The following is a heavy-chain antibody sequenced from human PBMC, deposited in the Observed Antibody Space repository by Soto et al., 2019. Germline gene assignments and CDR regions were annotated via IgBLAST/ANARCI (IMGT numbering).Heavy chain of an antibody. J-gene: IGHJ4*02. D-gene: IGHD2-21*02. Sequence: EVQLLESGGGLVQPGGSLRLSCAASGFTFSSYAMTWVRQAPGKGLEWVSGISGSGGSTDYADSVKGRFTVSRDKSKNTLSLQMNSLRAEDTAVYYCAKARSPAIVVVTGIFDCWGQGTLVTVSS. CDR1: GFTFSSYA. CDR3: AKARSPAIVVVTGIFDC. V-gene: IGHV3-23*01. CDR2: ISGSGGST.